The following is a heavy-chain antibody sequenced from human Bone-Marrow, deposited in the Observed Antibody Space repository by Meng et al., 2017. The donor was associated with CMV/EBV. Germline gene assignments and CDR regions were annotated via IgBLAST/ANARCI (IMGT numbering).Heavy chain of an antibody. J-gene: IGHJ6*02. Sequence: GESLKISCAASGFTVSSNYMSWIRQAPGKGLEWVSYISSSGSTIYYADSVKGRFTISRDNAKNSLYLQMNSLRAEDTAVYYCARDCRYCSGGSCYCYYYGMDVWGQGTTVTVSS. CDR1: GFTVSSNY. D-gene: IGHD2-15*01. V-gene: IGHV3-11*01. CDR3: ARDCRYCSGGSCYCYYYGMDV. CDR2: ISSSGSTI.